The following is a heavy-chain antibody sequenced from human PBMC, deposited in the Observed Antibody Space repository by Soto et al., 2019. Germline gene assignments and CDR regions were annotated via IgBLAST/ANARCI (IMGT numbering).Heavy chain of an antibody. J-gene: IGHJ4*02. CDR2: IIPILGIA. Sequence: QVQLVQSGAEVKKPGSSVKVSCKASGGTFSSYTISWVRQAPGQGLEWMGRIIPILGIANYAQKFQGRVTITADKSTSTAYMELSSLRSEDTAVYYCARVDTARAGYFDYWGQGTLVTVSS. CDR3: ARVDTARAGYFDY. D-gene: IGHD5-18*01. V-gene: IGHV1-69*02. CDR1: GGTFSSYT.